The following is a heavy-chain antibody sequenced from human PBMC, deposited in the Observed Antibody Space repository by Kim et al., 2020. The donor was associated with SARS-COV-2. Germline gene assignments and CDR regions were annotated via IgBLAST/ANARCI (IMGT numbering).Heavy chain of an antibody. CDR3: AKDQGGRYYYGSGSFDY. J-gene: IGHJ4*02. CDR1: GFTFSSYA. CDR2: ISGSGGST. D-gene: IGHD3-10*01. Sequence: GGSLRLSCAASGFTFSSYAMSWVRQAPGKGLEWVSAISGSGGSTYYADSVKGRFTISRDNSKNTLYLQMNSLRAEDTAVYYCAKDQGGRYYYGSGSFDYWGQGTLVTVSS. V-gene: IGHV3-23*01.